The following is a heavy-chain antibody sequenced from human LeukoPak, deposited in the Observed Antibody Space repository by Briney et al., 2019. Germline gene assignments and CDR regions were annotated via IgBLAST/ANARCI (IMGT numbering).Heavy chain of an antibody. Sequence: GGSLRLSCAASGFTFSSYAMSWVRQAPGKGLEWVSAISGSGGSTYYADSVKGRFTISRDNSKNTLYLQMNSLRAEDTAVYYCAKDPARMAVAADWFDPWGQGTLVTVSS. CDR3: AKDPARMAVAADWFDP. V-gene: IGHV3-23*01. CDR2: ISGSGGST. J-gene: IGHJ5*02. D-gene: IGHD6-19*01. CDR1: GFTFSSYA.